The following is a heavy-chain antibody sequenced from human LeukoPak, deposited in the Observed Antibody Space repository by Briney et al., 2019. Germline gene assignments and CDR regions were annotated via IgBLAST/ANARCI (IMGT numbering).Heavy chain of an antibody. J-gene: IGHJ4*02. CDR1: GFIFNSYG. CDR3: ARDSSSSSYYFDY. V-gene: IGHV3-33*01. CDR2: IWYDGSNK. D-gene: IGHD6-6*01. Sequence: GGSLRPSCAASGFIFNSYGMHWVRQAPGKGLEWVTVIWYDGSNKYYADSVKGRFTISRDNSKNTLYLQMNSLRVEDTAVYYCARDSSSSSYYFDYWGQGSLVTVSS.